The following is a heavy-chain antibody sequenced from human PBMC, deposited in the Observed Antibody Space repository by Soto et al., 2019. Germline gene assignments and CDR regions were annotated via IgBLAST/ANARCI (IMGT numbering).Heavy chain of an antibody. CDR3: ARDSSGWYDY. CDR2: IYYSGST. CDR1: GGSISSYY. J-gene: IGHJ4*02. Sequence: QVQLQESGPGLVKPSETLSLTCTVSGGSISSYYWSWIRQPPGKGLEWIGYIYYSGSTNYNPSLKSRVTISVDTSKNQFSLKPSSVTAADTAVYYCARDSSGWYDYWGQGTLVTVSS. D-gene: IGHD6-19*01. V-gene: IGHV4-59*01.